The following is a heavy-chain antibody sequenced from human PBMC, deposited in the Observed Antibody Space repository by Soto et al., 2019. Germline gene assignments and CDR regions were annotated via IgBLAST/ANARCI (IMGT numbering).Heavy chain of an antibody. CDR2: IWYDGSNK. D-gene: IGHD3-10*01. Sequence: QVQLVESGGGVVQPGRSLRLSCAASGFTFSSYGMHWVRQAPGKGLEWVAVIWYDGSNKYYADSMKGRFTISRDNSKNTLYLQMNSLRAEDTAVYYCARDSITLRWDGSGSQENWFDPWGQGTLVTVSS. CDR1: GFTFSSYG. V-gene: IGHV3-33*01. J-gene: IGHJ5*02. CDR3: ARDSITLRWDGSGSQENWFDP.